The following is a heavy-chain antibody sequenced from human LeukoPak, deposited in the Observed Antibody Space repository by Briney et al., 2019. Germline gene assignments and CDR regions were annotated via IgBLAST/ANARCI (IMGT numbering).Heavy chain of an antibody. CDR3: ANEIRPNDY. Sequence: GGSLRLSCAASGFTFSTHAMTWVRQAPGKGLEWVSAISISGTKTYYADSVKGRFTISRDNSKNTLYLQMYSLRAEDTAVYYCANEIRPNDYWGQGTLVTVSS. D-gene: IGHD4-17*01. J-gene: IGHJ4*02. V-gene: IGHV3-23*01. CDR1: GFTFSTHA. CDR2: ISISGTKT.